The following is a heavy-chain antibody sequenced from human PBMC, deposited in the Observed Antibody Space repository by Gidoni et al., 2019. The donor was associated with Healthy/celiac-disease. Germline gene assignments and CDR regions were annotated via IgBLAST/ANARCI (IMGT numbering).Heavy chain of an antibody. CDR3: ATSRGSWCYYYYYYMDV. V-gene: IGHV1-24*01. Sequence: QVQLVQSGAEVKKPGASVKVSCKVSGYTLPELSRHWVRQAPGKGLEWMGGFDPEDGETIYEQKFQGRVTMTEDTSTATAYMELSSLRSEDTAVYYCATSRGSWCYYYYYYMDVWGKGTTVTVSS. CDR2: FDPEDGET. D-gene: IGHD2-8*02. J-gene: IGHJ6*03. CDR1: GYTLPELS.